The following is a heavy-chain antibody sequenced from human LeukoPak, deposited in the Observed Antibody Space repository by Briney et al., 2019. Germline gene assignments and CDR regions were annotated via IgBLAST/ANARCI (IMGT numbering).Heavy chain of an antibody. CDR3: ARGDQWLIHY. D-gene: IGHD6-19*01. CDR1: GFTFHGDA. CDR2: ISGDGGST. J-gene: IGHJ4*02. V-gene: IGHV3-43*02. Sequence: GGSLRLSCAASGFTFHGDARHWVREGPGKGVEWVSLISGDGGSTYYADSVKGGFTISRDNSKTSLPLQMNSLTTEDTALYYCARGDQWLIHYWGQGTLVTVSS.